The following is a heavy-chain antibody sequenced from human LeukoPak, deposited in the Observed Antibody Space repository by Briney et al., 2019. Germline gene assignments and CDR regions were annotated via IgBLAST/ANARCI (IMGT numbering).Heavy chain of an antibody. V-gene: IGHV4-34*01. CDR1: GGSFSGYY. J-gene: IGHJ5*02. CDR3: ARDGYCGSGSLSWFDP. CDR2: INHSGST. D-gene: IGHD3-10*01. Sequence: SETLSLTCAVYGGSFSGYYWSWIRQPPGKGLEWIGEINHSGSTNYNPSLKSRVTISVDTSKNQFSLKLSSVTAADTAVYYCARDGYCGSGSLSWFDPWGQGTLATVSS.